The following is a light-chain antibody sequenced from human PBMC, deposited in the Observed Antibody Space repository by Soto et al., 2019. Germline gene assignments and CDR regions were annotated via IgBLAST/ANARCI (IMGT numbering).Light chain of an antibody. CDR3: SSYTSSSNSFV. J-gene: IGLJ1*01. CDR1: SSDVGGYTY. V-gene: IGLV2-14*03. CDR2: DVS. Sequence: QSVLAQPASVSGSPGQSITISCTGTSSDVGGYTYVSWYQQHPGKAPKLMIYDVSYRPSGVSNRFSGSKSGNTASLTISGLQAEDEADYYCSSYTSSSNSFVVGTGTKVTVL.